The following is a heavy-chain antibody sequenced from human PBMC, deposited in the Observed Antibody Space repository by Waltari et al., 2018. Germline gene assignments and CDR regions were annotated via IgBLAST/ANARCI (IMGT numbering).Heavy chain of an antibody. CDR3: AKGLYYYMDV. CDR1: GFTFSRDA. Sequence: EVQLLESGGGLVQPGGSLRLSCEASGFTFSRDAMSWVRQAPGKGLEWVSGITKSGGTTYYSDSVKGRCTISRDNSQDTLYLQMNSLRAEDTAVYYCAKGLYYYMDVWGKGTTVTISS. J-gene: IGHJ6*03. V-gene: IGHV3-23*01. CDR2: ITKSGGTT.